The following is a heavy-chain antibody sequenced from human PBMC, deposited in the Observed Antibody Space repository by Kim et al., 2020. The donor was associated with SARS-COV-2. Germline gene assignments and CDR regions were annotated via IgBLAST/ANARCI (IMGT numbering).Heavy chain of an antibody. D-gene: IGHD6-19*01. CDR2: IYPGDSDT. V-gene: IGHV5-51*01. Sequence: GESLKISCKGSGYSFTSYWIGWVRQMPGKGLEWMGIIYPGDSDTRYSPSFQGQVTISADKSISTTYLQWSSLKASYTAMYYCASGPSGWYNSLRSWGFDYWGQGTLVTVSS. CDR1: GYSFTSYW. CDR3: ASGPSGWYNSLRSWGFDY. J-gene: IGHJ4*02.